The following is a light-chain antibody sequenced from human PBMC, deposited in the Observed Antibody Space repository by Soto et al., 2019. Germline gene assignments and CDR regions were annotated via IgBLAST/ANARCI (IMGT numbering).Light chain of an antibody. J-gene: IGKJ2*02. Sequence: EIVLTQSPGTLSLSPGERATLSCRASQSVTTTYLAWYQQKPGQAPRLLIYNIDSRAAGIPDRISGSGSGTDFTLIINRLEPEDFAVYYCQHYGSLPRTFGQGTKVEI. V-gene: IGKV3-20*01. CDR3: QHYGSLPRT. CDR2: NID. CDR1: QSVTTTY.